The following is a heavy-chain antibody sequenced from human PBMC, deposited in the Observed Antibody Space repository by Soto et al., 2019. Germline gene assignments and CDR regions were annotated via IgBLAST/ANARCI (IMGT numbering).Heavy chain of an antibody. V-gene: IGHV2-5*02. Sequence: QITLKESGPTLVRPAQTLTLTCDFSGFSLSTYHMGVAWIRQPTGKALEWLALIYWDDDKRYSPSLKDRLAISKGTSSNQVVLTITNVDPGDTATYFCAHAGDYDLLTFDHLGPGTLVTVSS. J-gene: IGHJ4*02. D-gene: IGHD4-17*01. CDR1: GFSLSTYHMG. CDR3: AHAGDYDLLTFDH. CDR2: IYWDDDK.